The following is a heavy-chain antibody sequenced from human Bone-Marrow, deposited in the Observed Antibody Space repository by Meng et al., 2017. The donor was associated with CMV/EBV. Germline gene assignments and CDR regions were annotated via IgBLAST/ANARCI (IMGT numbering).Heavy chain of an antibody. D-gene: IGHD2-2*01. J-gene: IGHJ6*02. V-gene: IGHV4-38-2*01. CDR3: VRHIIVVPARGYGVDV. CDR2: CDSGDT. Sequence: SEPLSLTCHVSGHSISSDYFWGWVRQSPGTGLEWVGICDSGDTFYNPSLKSRVAISVDTSANQFSLTLRSVTAADTAVYYCVRHIIVVPARGYGVDVWGQGTTVTVSS. CDR1: GHSISSDYF.